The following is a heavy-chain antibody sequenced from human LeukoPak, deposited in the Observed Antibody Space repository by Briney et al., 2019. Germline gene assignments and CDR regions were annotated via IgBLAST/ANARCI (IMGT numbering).Heavy chain of an antibody. J-gene: IGHJ4*02. CDR2: IYYSGST. D-gene: IGHD3-3*01. CDR1: GGSISSYY. V-gene: IGHV4-59*01. Sequence: SETLSLTCTVSGGSISSYYWSWVRQPPGKGLEGIGYIYYSGSTNYHPSLKSRVTISVDTSKNQFSLKLSSVTAADTAVYYCARDRYDFWSGYYSDYWGQGTLVTVSS. CDR3: ARDRYDFWSGYYSDY.